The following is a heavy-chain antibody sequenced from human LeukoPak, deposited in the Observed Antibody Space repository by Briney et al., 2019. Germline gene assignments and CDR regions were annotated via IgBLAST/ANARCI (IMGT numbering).Heavy chain of an antibody. J-gene: IGHJ4*02. CDR3: ARHDYGDYHYFDY. CDR1: GGSIRSYY. D-gene: IGHD4-17*01. CDR2: VSYSGTT. V-gene: IGHV4-59*08. Sequence: SETLSLTCTVSGGSIRSYYWSWIRQPPGKGLEWIGYVSYSGTTDYNPSLRSRVTISLDTSKNQFSLKLSSVTAADTALYYCARHDYGDYHYFDYWGQGTLVTVSS.